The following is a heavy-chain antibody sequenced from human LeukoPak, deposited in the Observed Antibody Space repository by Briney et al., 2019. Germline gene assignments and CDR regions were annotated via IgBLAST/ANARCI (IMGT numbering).Heavy chain of an antibody. Sequence: PSETLSLTCTVSGGSISSYYWSWIRQPAGKGLEWIGRIYTSGSTNYNPSLKSRVTISVDTSKNQFSLKLSSVTAADTAVYYCARDPYSSSQYQYDAFDIWGQGTMVTVSS. CDR2: IYTSGST. V-gene: IGHV4-4*07. CDR3: ARDPYSSSQYQYDAFDI. J-gene: IGHJ3*02. CDR1: GGSISSYY. D-gene: IGHD6-13*01.